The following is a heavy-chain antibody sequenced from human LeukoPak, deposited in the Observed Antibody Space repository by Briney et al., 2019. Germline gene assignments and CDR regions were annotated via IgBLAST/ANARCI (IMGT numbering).Heavy chain of an antibody. D-gene: IGHD3-10*01. V-gene: IGHV3-9*01. J-gene: IGHJ4*02. Sequence: GGSLRLSCAASGFTFSSYAMHWVRQAPGKGLEWVSGISWNSGSIDYADSAKGRFTISRDNAKNSLYLQMNSLRAEDTALYYCAKALSMVRGVIISYWGQGILVTVSS. CDR1: GFTFSSYA. CDR3: AKALSMVRGVIISY. CDR2: ISWNSGSI.